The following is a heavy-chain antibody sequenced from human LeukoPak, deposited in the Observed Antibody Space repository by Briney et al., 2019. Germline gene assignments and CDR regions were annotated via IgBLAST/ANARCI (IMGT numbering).Heavy chain of an antibody. CDR1: GFTFDDYA. J-gene: IGHJ4*02. V-gene: IGHV3-9*01. CDR2: ISWNSGSI. Sequence: PGRSLLLSCAASGFTFDDYAMHWVRQAPGKGLEWVSGISWNSGSICYADSVKGRFTISRDNAKNSLYLQMNSLRAEDTALYYCAKDHLWFGELRGDYFDYWGQGTLVTVSS. D-gene: IGHD3-10*01. CDR3: AKDHLWFGELRGDYFDY.